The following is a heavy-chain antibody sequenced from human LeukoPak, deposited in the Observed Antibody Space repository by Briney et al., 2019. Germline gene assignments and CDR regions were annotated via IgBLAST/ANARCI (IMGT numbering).Heavy chain of an antibody. CDR1: GGSFSGYY. J-gene: IGHJ2*01. CDR3: ARAPGWYFDL. V-gene: IGHV4-34*01. CDR2: INHSGST. Sequence: SETLSLTCAVYGGSFSGYYWSWIRQPPGKGLEWIGEINHSGSTNYNPSLKSRVTISVDTSKNQFSLKLSSVTAADTAVYYCARAPGWYFDLWGRGTLVTVSS.